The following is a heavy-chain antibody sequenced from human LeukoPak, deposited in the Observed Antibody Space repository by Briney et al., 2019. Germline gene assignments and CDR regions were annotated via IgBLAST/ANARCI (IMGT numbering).Heavy chain of an antibody. J-gene: IGHJ4*02. V-gene: IGHV4-59*11. CDR1: GGSISSHY. CDR3: ARGYSSSWNYLDY. D-gene: IGHD6-13*01. CDR2: IFSSGST. Sequence: SETLSLTCTVSGGSISSHYWSWIRQPPGEGLEWIGVIFSSGSTNYNPSLKSRVTISVDTSKKQFSLKVSSVTAADTAVYYCARGYSSSWNYLDYWGQGTLVTVSS.